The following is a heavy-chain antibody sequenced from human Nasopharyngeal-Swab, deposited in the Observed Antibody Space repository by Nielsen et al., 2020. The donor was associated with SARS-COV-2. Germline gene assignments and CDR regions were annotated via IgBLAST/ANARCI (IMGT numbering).Heavy chain of an antibody. CDR1: GGSISSSNW. CDR2: IYHSGST. CDR3: ARGDIVLMVYALSSGAFDI. J-gene: IGHJ3*02. V-gene: IGHV4-4*02. D-gene: IGHD2-8*01. Sequence: SETLSLTCAVSGGSISSSNWWSWVRQPPGKGLEWIGEIYHSGSTNYNPSLKSRVTISVDKSKSQFSLKLSSVTAADTAVYYCARGDIVLMVYALSSGAFDIWGQGTMVTVSS.